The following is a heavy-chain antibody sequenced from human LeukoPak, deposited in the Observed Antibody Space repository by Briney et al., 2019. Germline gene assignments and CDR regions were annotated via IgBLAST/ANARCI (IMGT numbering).Heavy chain of an antibody. CDR1: GYTFTSYY. J-gene: IGHJ3*02. D-gene: IGHD2-21*02. V-gene: IGHV1-46*01. CDR2: INPSGGST. CDR3: ARDSGLQTLQHNVVVTAIPWDGLDAFDI. Sequence: GASVKVSCKASGYTFTSYYMHWVRQAPGQGLEWMGIINPSGGSTSYAQKFQGRVTMTRDTSTSTVYMELSSLRSEDTAVYYCARDSGLQTLQHNVVVTAIPWDGLDAFDIWGQGTMVTVSS.